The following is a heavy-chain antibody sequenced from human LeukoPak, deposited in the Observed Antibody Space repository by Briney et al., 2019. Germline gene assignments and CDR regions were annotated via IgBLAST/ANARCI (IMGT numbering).Heavy chain of an antibody. CDR3: ARDIAAAGRYFDY. CDR1: GFTFSSYA. D-gene: IGHD6-13*01. CDR2: ISYDGSNK. J-gene: IGHJ4*02. Sequence: GGSLRLSCAASGFTFSSYAMHWVRQAPGKGLEWVAVISYDGSNKYYADSVKGRFTISRDNSKNTLYLQMNSLRAEDTAVYYCARDIAAAGRYFDYWGQGTLVTVSS. V-gene: IGHV3-30-3*01.